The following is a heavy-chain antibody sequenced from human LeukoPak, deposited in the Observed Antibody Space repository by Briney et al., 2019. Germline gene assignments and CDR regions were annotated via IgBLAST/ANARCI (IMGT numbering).Heavy chain of an antibody. CDR3: ARQTAYGDYVH. J-gene: IGHJ4*02. D-gene: IGHD4-17*01. Sequence: PSETLSLTCTVSGDSITSSAFYWGWIRQAPGKGLEWIGNIFHGGNTHYNPSLKSRVTISVDTSKNQFSLKLSSVTAADTAVYYCARQTAYGDYVHWGQGTLVTVSS. V-gene: IGHV4-39*07. CDR2: IFHGGNT. CDR1: GDSITSSAFY.